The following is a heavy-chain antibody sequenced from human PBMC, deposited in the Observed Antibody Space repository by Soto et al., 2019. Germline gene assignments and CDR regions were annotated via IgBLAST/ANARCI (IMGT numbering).Heavy chain of an antibody. CDR3: ARVLHYGSGSYYNRKNYYYYYGMDV. J-gene: IGHJ6*02. V-gene: IGHV3-30-3*01. Sequence: GGSLRLSCAASGFTFSSYAMHWVRQAPGKGLEWVAVISYDGSNKYYADSVKGRFTISRDNSKNTLYLQMNSLRAEGTAVYYCARVLHYGSGSYYNRKNYYYYYGMDVWGQGTTVTVSS. CDR2: ISYDGSNK. CDR1: GFTFSSYA. D-gene: IGHD3-10*01.